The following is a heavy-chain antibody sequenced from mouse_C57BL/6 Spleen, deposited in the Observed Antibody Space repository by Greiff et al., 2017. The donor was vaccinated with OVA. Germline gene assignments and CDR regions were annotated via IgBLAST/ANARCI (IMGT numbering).Heavy chain of an antibody. D-gene: IGHD2-1*01. CDR2: IDPETGGT. J-gene: IGHJ4*01. CDR1: GYTFTDYE. CDR3: TRSIYYGNYIGMDY. Sequence: VKLMESGAELVRPGASVTLSCKASGYTFTDYEMHWVKQTPVHGLEWIGAIDPETGGTAYNQKFKGKAILTADKSSSTAYMELRSLTSEDSAVYYCTRSIYYGNYIGMDYWGQGTSVTVSS. V-gene: IGHV1-15*01.